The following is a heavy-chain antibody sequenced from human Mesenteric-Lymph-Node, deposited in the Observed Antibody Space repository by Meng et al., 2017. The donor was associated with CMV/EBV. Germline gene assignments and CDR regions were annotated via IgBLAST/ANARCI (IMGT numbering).Heavy chain of an antibody. CDR3: ARGWRFGGPHYFDY. CDR2: ISVSSTYI. D-gene: IGHD3-10*01. V-gene: IGHV3-21*04. Sequence: GESLKISCAASGFTFGSYTMNWVRQPPGKGLEWVSSISVSSTYIHYADSLKGRFTISRDNAKNSLYLQMDSLRAEDTAVYYCARGWRFGGPHYFDYWGQGTLVTVSS. CDR1: GFTFGSYT. J-gene: IGHJ4*02.